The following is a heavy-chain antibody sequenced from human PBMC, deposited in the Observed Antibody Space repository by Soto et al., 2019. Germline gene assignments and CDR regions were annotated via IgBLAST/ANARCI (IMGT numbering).Heavy chain of an antibody. CDR1: GFTFDDYA. J-gene: IGHJ4*02. Sequence: GGSLRPSCAPSGFTFDDYAIRWVRQAPGKGLEWVSGISWNSGSIGYADSVKGRFTIPRDNAKNSLYLQMNSLRAEDTALYYCAKDADYSSSWFVYWGQGTLVTSPQ. V-gene: IGHV3-9*01. CDR2: ISWNSGSI. CDR3: AKDADYSSSWFVY. D-gene: IGHD4-4*01.